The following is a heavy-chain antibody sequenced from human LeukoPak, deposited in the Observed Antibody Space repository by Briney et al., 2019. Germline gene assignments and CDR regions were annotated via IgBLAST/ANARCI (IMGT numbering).Heavy chain of an antibody. CDR3: ARGPWHYDSSGYFYDH. D-gene: IGHD3-22*01. Sequence: GGSLRLSCAASGFTFSSYSMNWVRQAPGKGLEWVSSISSSSYIHYADSVKGRFIISRDNAKNSLYLQMSSLRAEDTAVYYYARGPWHYDSSGYFYDHWGRGTLVTVSS. CDR2: ISSSSYI. CDR1: GFTFSSYS. J-gene: IGHJ4*02. V-gene: IGHV3-21*01.